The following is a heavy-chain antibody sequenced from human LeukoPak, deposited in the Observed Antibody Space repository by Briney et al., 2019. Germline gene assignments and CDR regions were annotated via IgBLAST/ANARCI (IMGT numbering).Heavy chain of an antibody. CDR1: GFTVSSNY. CDR3: ARDPLSHNSNWRPYYFDC. CDR2: IYTGGST. V-gene: IGHV3-66*01. Sequence: GGSLRLSCAVSGFTVSSNYMSWVRQAPGKGLEWVSVIYTGGSTYYADSVKGRFTISRDNSKNTLYPQMDSLRAEDTAVYYCARDPLSHNSNWRPYYFDCWGQGALVTVSS. J-gene: IGHJ4*02. D-gene: IGHD4-11*01.